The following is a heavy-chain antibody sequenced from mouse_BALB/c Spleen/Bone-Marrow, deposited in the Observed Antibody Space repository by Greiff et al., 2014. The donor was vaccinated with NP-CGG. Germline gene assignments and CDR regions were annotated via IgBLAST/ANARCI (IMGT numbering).Heavy chain of an antibody. CDR1: GFAFVRSW. CDR3: ARLGYYGYHDN. D-gene: IGHD1-2*01. J-gene: IGHJ2*01. V-gene: IGHV4-2*02. CDR2: INPGSSTI. Sequence: VTLLASGGGLVQPGGSLNLACVASGFAFVRSWLRFARPAPVPVLAWIGEINPGSSTINYSPSLKDKFVMSRDNAKNTLYLQMRKVRSEDTALYYCARLGYYGYHDNWGQGTTLTVSS.